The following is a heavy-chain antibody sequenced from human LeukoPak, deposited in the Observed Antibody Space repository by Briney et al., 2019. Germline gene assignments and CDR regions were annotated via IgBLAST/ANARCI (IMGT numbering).Heavy chain of an antibody. CDR1: GGSISSSSYY. V-gene: IGHV4-39*07. Sequence: SETLSLTCTVSGGSISSSSYYWGWIRQPPGKGLEWIGTIYYSGSAYYNASLKSRVTISVDTSKNQVSLKMSSVTAADTAVYYCVRDPKSGNYYENIDYWGQGTLVTVSS. CDR2: IYYSGSA. J-gene: IGHJ4*02. CDR3: VRDPKSGNYYENIDY. D-gene: IGHD1-26*01.